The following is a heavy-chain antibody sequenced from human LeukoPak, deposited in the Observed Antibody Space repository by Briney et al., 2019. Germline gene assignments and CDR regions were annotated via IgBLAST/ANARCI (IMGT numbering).Heavy chain of an antibody. CDR1: GFTFTDYT. CDR3: AKVRAIVVVPAAMDY. CDR2: ISGSGGST. D-gene: IGHD2-2*01. V-gene: IGHV3-23*01. J-gene: IGHJ4*02. Sequence: GGSLRLSCAASGFTFTDYTMNWVRQAPGKGLEWVSAISGSGGSTYYADSVKGRFTISRDNSKNTLYLQMNSLRAEDTAVYYCAKVRAIVVVPAAMDYWGQGTLVTVSS.